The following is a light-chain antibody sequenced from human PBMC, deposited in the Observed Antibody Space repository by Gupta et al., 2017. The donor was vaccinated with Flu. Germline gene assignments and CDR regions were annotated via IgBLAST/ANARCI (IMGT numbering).Light chain of an antibody. CDR1: SSNIGAGYD. CDR3: QSYDSSLSGRVV. CDR2: GTS. V-gene: IGLV1-40*01. J-gene: IGLJ2*01. Sequence: SVTISCTGSSSNIGAGYDVHWYQQLPGTAPKLLIYGTSNRPSGVPDRFSGSKSGTSASLAITGLQAEDEADYYCQSYDSSLSGRVVFGGGTKLTVL.